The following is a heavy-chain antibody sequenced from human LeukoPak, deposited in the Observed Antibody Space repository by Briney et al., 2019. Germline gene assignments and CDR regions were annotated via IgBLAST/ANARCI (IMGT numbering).Heavy chain of an antibody. Sequence: GGSLRLSCSASGFTLSYYAMHWVRQAPGKGLEYVSGITSSGGSTYYTDSVKGRFTISRDNSNNTLYLQMSSLRAEDTAVYYCVKGDYSGYTFPASDYWGQGTLVSVSS. V-gene: IGHV3-64D*06. CDR1: GFTLSYYA. J-gene: IGHJ4*02. CDR3: VKGDYSGYTFPASDY. D-gene: IGHD5-12*01. CDR2: ITSSGGST.